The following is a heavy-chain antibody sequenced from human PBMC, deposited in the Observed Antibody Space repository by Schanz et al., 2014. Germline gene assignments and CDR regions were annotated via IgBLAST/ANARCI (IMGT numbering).Heavy chain of an antibody. V-gene: IGHV1-8*01. Sequence: QVQLIQSGAEVKKPGASVKVSCTASGYTFTSYDINWVRQAPGQGLEWLGWMNPNSGNPGFAQKFRSRVTMTRNTSMSTAYIELHILTAEDTAVYYCARAKRFGDMDVWGQGTTVTVSS. J-gene: IGHJ6*02. CDR1: GYTFTSYD. CDR2: MNPNSGNP. D-gene: IGHD3-10*01. CDR3: ARAKRFGDMDV.